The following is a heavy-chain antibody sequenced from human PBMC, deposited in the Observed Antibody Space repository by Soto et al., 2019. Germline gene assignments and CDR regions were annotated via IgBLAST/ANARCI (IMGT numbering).Heavy chain of an antibody. CDR3: AREVYKYYYGSGSPYGMDV. Sequence: QVQLVESGGGVVQPGRSLRLSCAASGFTFSSYGMHWVRQAPGKGLEWVAVIWYDGSNKYYADSVKGRFTISRDNSKNTLYLQMNSLRAEDTAVYYCAREVYKYYYGSGSPYGMDVWGQGTTVTVSS. CDR2: IWYDGSNK. J-gene: IGHJ6*02. CDR1: GFTFSSYG. D-gene: IGHD3-10*01. V-gene: IGHV3-33*01.